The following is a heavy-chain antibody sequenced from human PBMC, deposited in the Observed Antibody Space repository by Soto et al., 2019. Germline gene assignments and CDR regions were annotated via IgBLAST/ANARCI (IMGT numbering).Heavy chain of an antibody. CDR1: GSTFTSYG. Sequence: QVQLVQSGPEVQKPGASVKVSCKASGSTFTSYGISWVRQAPGQGLAWMGWISAYNGNTNYAQKLQGRVTMTTDTSTSTAYMELRSLRSDDTAVYYCARDRRPSTVTPPTTWGQGTLVTVSS. CDR2: ISAYNGNT. J-gene: IGHJ4*02. D-gene: IGHD4-17*01. CDR3: ARDRRPSTVTPPTT. V-gene: IGHV1-18*01.